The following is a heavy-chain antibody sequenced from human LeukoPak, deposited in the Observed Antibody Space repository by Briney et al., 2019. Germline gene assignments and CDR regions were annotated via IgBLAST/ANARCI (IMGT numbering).Heavy chain of an antibody. CDR3: ARVLRSGISGFALNV. CDR1: GFTVSGDF. Sequence: PGGSLRLSCAASGFTVSGDFMTWVRQAAGKGLEWVSIIYNGGTTYYADSVRGRFTISKDNSYNTLYLQMNSLGPDDTAIYYCARVLRSGISGFALNVWGQGTMVTVCS. V-gene: IGHV3-66*02. CDR2: IYNGGTT. J-gene: IGHJ3*01. D-gene: IGHD3-3*01.